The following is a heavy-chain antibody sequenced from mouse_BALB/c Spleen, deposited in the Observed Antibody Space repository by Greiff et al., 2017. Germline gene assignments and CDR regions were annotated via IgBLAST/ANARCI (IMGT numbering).Heavy chain of an antibody. CDR1: GYTFTSYY. V-gene: IGHV1S56*01. CDR2: IYPGNVNT. CDR3: ARSEGGYYLYAMDY. Sequence: QVQLQQSGPELVKPGASVRISCKASGYTFTSYYIHWVKQRPGQGLEWIGWIYPGNVNTKYNEKFKGKATLTADKSSSTAYMQLSSLTSEDSAVYFCARSEGGYYLYAMDYWGQGTSVTVSS. D-gene: IGHD2-3*01. J-gene: IGHJ4*01.